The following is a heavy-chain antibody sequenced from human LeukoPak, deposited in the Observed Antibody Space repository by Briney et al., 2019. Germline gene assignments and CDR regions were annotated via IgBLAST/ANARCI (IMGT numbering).Heavy chain of an antibody. CDR2: IYYSGST. CDR1: GGSISSYY. D-gene: IGHD6-19*01. Sequence: SETLSLTCTVSGGSISSYYWSWIRQPPGKGLEWIGYIYYSGSTNYNPSLKSRVTISVDTSKNQFSLKLSSVTAADTAVYYCARAQGVAGDFDYWGQGTLVTVSS. J-gene: IGHJ4*02. V-gene: IGHV4-59*01. CDR3: ARAQGVAGDFDY.